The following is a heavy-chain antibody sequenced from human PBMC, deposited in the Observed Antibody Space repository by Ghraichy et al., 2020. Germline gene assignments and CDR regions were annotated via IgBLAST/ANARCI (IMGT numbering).Heavy chain of an antibody. D-gene: IGHD6-19*01. J-gene: IGHJ4*02. Sequence: SETLSLTCTVSGGSISSSSYYWGWIRQPPGKGLEWIGSIYYSGSTYYNPSLKSRVTISVDTSKNQFSLKLSSVTAADTAVYYCARVDLGSSGWYYFDYWGQGTLVTVSS. V-gene: IGHV4-39*07. CDR3: ARVDLGSSGWYYFDY. CDR2: IYYSGST. CDR1: GGSISSSSYY.